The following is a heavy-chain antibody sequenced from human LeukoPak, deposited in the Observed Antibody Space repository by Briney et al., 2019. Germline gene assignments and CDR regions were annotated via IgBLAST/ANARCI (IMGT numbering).Heavy chain of an antibody. CDR1: GFTSSNYH. CDR3: ARDKWLDY. J-gene: IGHJ4*02. V-gene: IGHV3-48*02. D-gene: IGHD6-19*01. CDR2: ITISSTTI. Sequence: GGSLRLSCAASGFTSSNYHMNWVRQAPGKGLEWISYITISSTTIYYADSVKGRFTISRDNAKNSLYLQMNSLRDEDTAVYYCARDKWLDYWGQGSLVTVSS.